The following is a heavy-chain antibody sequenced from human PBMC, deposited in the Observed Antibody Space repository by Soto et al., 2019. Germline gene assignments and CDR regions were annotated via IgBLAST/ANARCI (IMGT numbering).Heavy chain of an antibody. CDR1: GESISSSSYY. Sequence: NPSETLSLTCIVSGESISSSSYYWGWIRQPPGKGLEWIGSIYYSGRTCYNPSFKSRVTISIDTSKNQFSLKLSSVTATDTAVYYCARQRTTVVTQAYFDHWGQGALVTVSS. J-gene: IGHJ4*02. CDR3: ARQRTTVVTQAYFDH. CDR2: IYYSGRT. V-gene: IGHV4-39*01. D-gene: IGHD2-21*02.